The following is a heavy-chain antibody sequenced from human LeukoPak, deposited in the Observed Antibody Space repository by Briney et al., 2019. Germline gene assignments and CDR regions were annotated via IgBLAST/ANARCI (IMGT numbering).Heavy chain of an antibody. Sequence: GSSVKVSCTASGGTFSSYAISWVRQAPGQGLEWMGGIIPIFGTANYAQKFQGRVTITADKSTSTAYMELSSLRSEDTAVYYCARDLVHYYDSSGYYYDLAYWGQGTLVTVSS. J-gene: IGHJ4*02. D-gene: IGHD3-22*01. CDR3: ARDLVHYYDSSGYYYDLAY. CDR1: GGTFSSYA. V-gene: IGHV1-69*06. CDR2: IIPIFGTA.